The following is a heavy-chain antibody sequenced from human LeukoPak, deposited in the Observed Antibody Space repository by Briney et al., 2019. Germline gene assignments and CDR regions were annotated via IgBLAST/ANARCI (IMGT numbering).Heavy chain of an antibody. CDR3: ARDLHPGLTGYFDY. CDR2: INPSGTWT. CDR1: GHTFSRSY. V-gene: IGHV1-46*01. J-gene: IGHJ4*02. Sequence: GASVKVSCKASGHTFSRSYMHWVRQAPGQGLEWMGVINPSGTWTSYAQKFRGRITMTRDMSTSTDYMELRSLGFEDTAVYYCARDLHPGLTGYFDYWGQGTLVTVSS. D-gene: IGHD1-14*01.